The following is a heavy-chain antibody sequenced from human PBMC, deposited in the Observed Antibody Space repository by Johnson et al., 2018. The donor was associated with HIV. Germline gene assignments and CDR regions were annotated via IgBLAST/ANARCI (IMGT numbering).Heavy chain of an antibody. J-gene: IGHJ3*02. V-gene: IGHV3-9*01. Sequence: QLVESVGGLVQPGRSLRLSCAASGFTFDDYAMHWVRQAPGKGLEWVSSISWDSGTIGYADSVKGRFTISRDNANNSLYLQMNSLRAEDTAVYYCARGGWGDAFDIWGQGTMVTVSS. CDR1: GFTFDDYA. CDR3: ARGGWGDAFDI. CDR2: ISWDSGTI. D-gene: IGHD3-16*01.